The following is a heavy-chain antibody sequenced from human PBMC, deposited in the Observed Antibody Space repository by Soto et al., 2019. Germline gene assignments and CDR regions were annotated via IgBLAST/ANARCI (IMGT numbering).Heavy chain of an antibody. J-gene: IGHJ6*02. CDR2: IYYSGST. D-gene: IGHD6-19*01. CDR1: GGSISSYY. CDR3: ARAPYIAVAGTYYYYYGMDV. V-gene: IGHV4-59*01. Sequence: SETLSLTCTVSGGSISSYYWSWIRQPPGKGLEWIGYIYYSGSTNYNPSLKSRVTISVDTSKNQFSLKLSSVTAADTAVYYCARAPYIAVAGTYYYYYGMDVWGQGTTVTVS.